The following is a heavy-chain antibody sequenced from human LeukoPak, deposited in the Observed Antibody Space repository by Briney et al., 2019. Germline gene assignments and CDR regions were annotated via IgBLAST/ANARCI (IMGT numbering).Heavy chain of an antibody. CDR1: GGSISSDY. CDR2: IHYSGST. D-gene: IGHD2-2*01. V-gene: IGHV4-59*01. CDR3: ARVRYCSTNRCYDREFDN. Sequence: PSETLSLTCTVSGGSISSDYWSWIRQPPGKGLEWIGYIHYSGSTNYNPSLKSRVTISVDTSKNQFSLKLNSVTAADTAVYYCARVRYCSTNRCYDREFDNWGQGTLVTVSS. J-gene: IGHJ4*02.